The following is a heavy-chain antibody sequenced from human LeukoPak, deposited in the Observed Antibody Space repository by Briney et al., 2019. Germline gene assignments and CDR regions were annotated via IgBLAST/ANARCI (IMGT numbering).Heavy chain of an antibody. J-gene: IGHJ4*02. CDR2: ISSTSNHI. D-gene: IGHD3-10*01. Sequence: VGCLRLSCAASGFTFSSYSMNWVRQAPGKGLEWVSAISSTSNHINYADSVKGRFTISRDSANNSLYQQMNSLRAEDTAVYYCARVYSANGYGSGYYDYWGQGTLVTVSS. CDR3: ARVYSANGYGSGYYDY. CDR1: GFTFSSYS. V-gene: IGHV3-21*01.